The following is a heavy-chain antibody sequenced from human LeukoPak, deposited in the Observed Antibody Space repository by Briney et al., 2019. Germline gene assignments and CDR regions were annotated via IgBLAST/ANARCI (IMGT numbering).Heavy chain of an antibody. CDR1: GFTFDDYD. CDR3: AKDLERLGELSLLDY. CDR2: ISWNSGSI. V-gene: IGHV3-9*01. J-gene: IGHJ4*02. D-gene: IGHD3-16*02. Sequence: GGSLRLSCAASGFTFDDYDMHWVRQAPGKGLEWVSGISWNSGSIGYADSVKGRFTISRDNAKNSLYLQMNSLRAEDPALYYCAKDLERLGELSLLDYWGQGTLVTVSS.